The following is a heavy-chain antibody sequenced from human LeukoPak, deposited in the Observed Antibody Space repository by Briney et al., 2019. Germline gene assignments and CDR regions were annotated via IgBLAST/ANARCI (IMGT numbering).Heavy chain of an antibody. J-gene: IGHJ4*02. D-gene: IGHD3-3*01. CDR3: AKELVEWLFDY. V-gene: IGHV3-23*01. Sequence: GGSLRLSCAASGFIFTNYALSWVRQAPGKGLESVSVISGSGDTTYYADSVKGRFTISRDNSKNTLYLQMNSLRAEDTAVYYCAKELVEWLFDYWGQGTLVTVSS. CDR1: GFIFTNYA. CDR2: ISGSGDTT.